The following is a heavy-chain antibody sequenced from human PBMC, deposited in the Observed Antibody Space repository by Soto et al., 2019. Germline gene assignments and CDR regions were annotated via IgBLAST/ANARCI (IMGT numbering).Heavy chain of an antibody. Sequence: GESLKISCAASGFTFSSYSMSWVRQAPGKGLEWVSGFRTSGDGGTTYYADSVKGRFTISRDNSKNMLFLQMNSLRAEDTAIYYCAKKVNSGPGSQYFDYWGQGTLVTVS. J-gene: IGHJ4*02. CDR2: FRTSGDGGTT. D-gene: IGHD3-10*01. CDR1: GFTFSSYS. V-gene: IGHV3-23*01. CDR3: AKKVNSGPGSQYFDY.